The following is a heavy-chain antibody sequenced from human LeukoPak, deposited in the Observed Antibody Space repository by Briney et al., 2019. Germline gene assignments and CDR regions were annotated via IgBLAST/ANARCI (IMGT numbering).Heavy chain of an antibody. CDR3: AKDRDSSSWYVGYYMDV. CDR1: GLSVSSNY. J-gene: IGHJ6*03. CDR2: ITSSSSCI. V-gene: IGHV3-21*01. Sequence: PGGSMRLSCAASGLSVSSNYMTWVRQAPGKGLEWVSSITSSSSCIYYADSVKGRFTISRDNAKNSLYLQMNSLRAEDTAVYYCAKDRDSSSWYVGYYMDVWGKGTTVTISS. D-gene: IGHD6-13*01.